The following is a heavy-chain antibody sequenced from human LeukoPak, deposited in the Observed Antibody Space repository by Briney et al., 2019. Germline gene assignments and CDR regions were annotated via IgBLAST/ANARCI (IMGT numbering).Heavy chain of an antibody. CDR1: GFTFSSYA. Sequence: GGSLRLSCAASGFTFSSYAMSWVRQAPGKGLEWVSAISGSGGSTYYADSVKGRFTISRDNSKNTQYLQMNSLRAEDTAVYYCAKWREDTAMVYYFDYWGQGTLVTVSS. CDR3: AKWREDTAMVYYFDY. D-gene: IGHD5-18*01. J-gene: IGHJ4*02. V-gene: IGHV3-23*01. CDR2: ISGSGGST.